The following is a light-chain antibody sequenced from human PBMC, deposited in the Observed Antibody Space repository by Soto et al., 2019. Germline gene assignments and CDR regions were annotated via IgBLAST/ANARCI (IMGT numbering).Light chain of an antibody. CDR2: GAS. J-gene: IGKJ4*01. V-gene: IGKV3-15*01. Sequence: EIVMTQSPATLSVSPGERATLSCRASHSVSSRLAWYQQKPGQAPRLLIYGASTRATGLPARFSGSGSGTEFTLTISSLQSEYFAVYYCQPYTTWLPTSAGGPKV. CDR3: QPYTTWLPT. CDR1: HSVSSR.